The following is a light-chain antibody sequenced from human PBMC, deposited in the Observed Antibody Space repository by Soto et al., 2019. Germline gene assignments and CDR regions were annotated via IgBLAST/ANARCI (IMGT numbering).Light chain of an antibody. V-gene: IGLV2-14*01. CDR2: DVT. CDR3: SSYTSMTTHV. CDR1: SSDVGGYNF. J-gene: IGLJ1*01. Sequence: QSVLTQPASVSGSPGQSITISCTGTSSDVGGYNFVSWYQQHPDKAPKLMIYDVTNRPSGVSNRFSGSKSGNTASLTISGLQAEDEADYYCSSYTSMTTHVFGTGTKVTVL.